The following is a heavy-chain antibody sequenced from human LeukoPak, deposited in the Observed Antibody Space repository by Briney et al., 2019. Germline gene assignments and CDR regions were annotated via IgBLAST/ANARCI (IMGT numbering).Heavy chain of an antibody. CDR3: ARDCGSATCPPPYYYYSSAMDV. V-gene: IGHV3-7*01. J-gene: IGHJ6*02. D-gene: IGHD2-2*01. CDR1: GFTFSSYW. Sequence: GGSLRLSCAASGFTFSSYWMSWVRQAPGKGLEWVANIKQDGSEKYHVDSVKGRFSISRDNAKNSLYLQMSSLRAEDTAVYYCARDCGSATCPPPYYYYSSAMDVWGQGTTVTVSS. CDR2: IKQDGSEK.